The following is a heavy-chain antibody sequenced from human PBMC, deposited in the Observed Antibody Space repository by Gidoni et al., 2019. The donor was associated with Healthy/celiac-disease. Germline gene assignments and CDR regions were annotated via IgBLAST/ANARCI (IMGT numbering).Heavy chain of an antibody. D-gene: IGHD3-16*02. V-gene: IGHV3-33*01. CDR2: IWYDGSNK. CDR1: GFTFSSYG. J-gene: IGHJ4*02. CDR3: ARAPFSDYVWGSYREGFDY. Sequence: QVQLVESGGGVVQPGRSLRLSCAASGFTFSSYGMHWVRQAPGKGREWVAVIWYDGSNKYYADSVKGRFTISRDNSKNTLYLQMNSLRAEDTAVYYCARAPFSDYVWGSYREGFDYWGQGTLVTVSS.